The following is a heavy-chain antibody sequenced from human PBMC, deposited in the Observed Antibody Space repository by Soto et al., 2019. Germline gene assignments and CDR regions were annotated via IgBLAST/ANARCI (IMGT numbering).Heavy chain of an antibody. J-gene: IGHJ5*02. V-gene: IGHV1-3*01. CDR1: GYTFTSYA. CDR3: ARGVAGPLHWFDP. D-gene: IGHD6-19*01. Sequence: ASVKVSCKASGYTFTSYAMHWVRQAPGQRLEWMGWINAGNGNTKYSQKFQGRVTITRDTSASTAYMELSSLRSEDPAVYYCARGVAGPLHWFDPWGQGTLVTVSS. CDR2: INAGNGNT.